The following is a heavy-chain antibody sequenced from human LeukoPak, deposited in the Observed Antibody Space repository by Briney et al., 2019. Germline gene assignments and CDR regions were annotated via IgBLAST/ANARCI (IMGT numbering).Heavy chain of an antibody. CDR1: GFTFSSYG. Sequence: AGGSLRLSCAASGFTFSSYGMHWVRQAPGKGLEWVAVIWYDGSNKYYADSVKGRFTISRDNSKNTLYLQMNSLRAEDTAVYYCARDKATPGAHYFDYWGQGTLVTVSS. J-gene: IGHJ4*02. D-gene: IGHD5-24*01. CDR2: IWYDGSNK. V-gene: IGHV3-33*01. CDR3: ARDKATPGAHYFDY.